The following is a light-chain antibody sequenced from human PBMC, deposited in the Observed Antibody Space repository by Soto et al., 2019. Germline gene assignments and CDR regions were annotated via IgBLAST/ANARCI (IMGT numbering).Light chain of an antibody. CDR1: RGEVGTYNY. V-gene: IGLV2-8*01. CDR2: EVS. CDR3: SSYAGRNNFYV. Sequence: QSVLTQPPSASGSPGQSGSISCTGRRGEVGTYNYVSWYQQHPGKAPKLIIYEVSKRPSGVPDRFSGSKSGNTASLTVSGLQAEDEADYYCSSYAGRNNFYVFGTGTKVTVL. J-gene: IGLJ1*01.